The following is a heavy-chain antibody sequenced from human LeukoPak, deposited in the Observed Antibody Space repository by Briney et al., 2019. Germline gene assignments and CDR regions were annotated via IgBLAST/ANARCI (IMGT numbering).Heavy chain of an antibody. CDR1: GGSISSGTFY. J-gene: IGHJ6*02. CDR2: IYSSGST. D-gene: IGHD6-13*01. Sequence: SQTLSLTCTVSGGSISSGTFYWSWIRQPAGKGPESIGRIYSSGSTNYNPSLKSRVTISIDASKNQFSLKLSSVTAADSAVYYCARDHSTSYYGMDVWGQGTSVIVSS. CDR3: ARDHSTSYYGMDV. V-gene: IGHV4-61*02.